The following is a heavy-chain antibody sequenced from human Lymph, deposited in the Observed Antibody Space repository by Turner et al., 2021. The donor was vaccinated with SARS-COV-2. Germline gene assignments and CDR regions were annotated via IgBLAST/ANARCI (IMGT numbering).Heavy chain of an antibody. V-gene: IGHV3-21*01. CDR2: ISSSRSYI. J-gene: IGHJ4*02. Sequence: EMQLVDSGCCLAKPGGTLRLPCAALGFTFSTYSMNWVRQAPGKGLEWISSISSSRSYIYYADSVKGRFTISRDDAKNSLYLQMNSLRAEDTAVYYCARDIPTTADYFDYWGQGTLVTVSS. D-gene: IGHD4-17*01. CDR1: GFTFSTYS. CDR3: ARDIPTTADYFDY.